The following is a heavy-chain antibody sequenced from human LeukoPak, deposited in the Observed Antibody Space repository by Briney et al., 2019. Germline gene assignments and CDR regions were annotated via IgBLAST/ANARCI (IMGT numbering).Heavy chain of an antibody. CDR3: AITYYYDSSGYYPGGYFDY. J-gene: IGHJ4*02. V-gene: IGHV4-39*01. CDR2: IYYSGST. Sequence: SETLSLTCTVSGGSISSSSYYWGWIRQPPGKGLEWIGSIYYSGSTYYNPSLKSRVTISVDTSKNQFSLKLSSVTAADTAVYYCAITYYYDSSGYYPGGYFDYWGQGTLVTVSS. CDR1: GGSISSSSYY. D-gene: IGHD3-22*01.